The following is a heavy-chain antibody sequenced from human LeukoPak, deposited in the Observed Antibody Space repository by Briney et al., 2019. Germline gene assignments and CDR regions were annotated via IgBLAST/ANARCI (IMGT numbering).Heavy chain of an antibody. V-gene: IGHV3-53*01. Sequence: GGSLRLSCAASGFTVSSNYMSWVRQAPGKELEWVSVIYSGGSTYYADSVKGRFTISRDNSKNTLYLQMNSLRAEDTAVYYCARDAANYFDYWGQGTLVTVSS. CDR1: GFTVSSNY. D-gene: IGHD6-25*01. J-gene: IGHJ4*02. CDR3: ARDAANYFDY. CDR2: IYSGGST.